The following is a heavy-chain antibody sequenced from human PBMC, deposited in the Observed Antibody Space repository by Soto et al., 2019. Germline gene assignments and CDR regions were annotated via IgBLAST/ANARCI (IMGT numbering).Heavy chain of an antibody. CDR1: GYSFTSYW. V-gene: IGHV5-51*01. CDR3: ARSPRGSGSSGWYPYYYYGMDV. CDR2: IYPGDSDT. J-gene: IGHJ6*02. Sequence: PGESLKISCKGSGYSFTSYWIGLVRQMPGKGLEWMGIIYPGDSDTRYSPSFQGQVTISADKSISTAYLQWSSLKASDTAMYYCARSPRGSGSSGWYPYYYYGMDVWGQGTTVTVS. D-gene: IGHD6-19*01.